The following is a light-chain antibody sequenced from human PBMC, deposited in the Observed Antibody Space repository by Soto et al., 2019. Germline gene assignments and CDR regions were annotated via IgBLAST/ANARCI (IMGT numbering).Light chain of an antibody. CDR3: QQYNSYPIT. V-gene: IGKV1-5*01. CDR1: QSISSW. CDR2: DAS. J-gene: IGKJ5*01. Sequence: IRMTQSPSSFSASTGDRVTIPCRASQSISSWLAWYQQKPGKAPKLLIYDASSLESGVPSRFSGSGSGTEFTLTISSLQPDDFATYYCQQYNSYPITFGQGTRLEIK.